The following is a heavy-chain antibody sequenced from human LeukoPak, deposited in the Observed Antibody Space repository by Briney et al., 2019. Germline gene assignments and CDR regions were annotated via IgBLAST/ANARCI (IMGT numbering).Heavy chain of an antibody. D-gene: IGHD3-22*01. J-gene: IGHJ4*02. Sequence: PGRSLRLSCAASGFTFDDYAMHWVRQAPGKGLEWVSGISWNSGSIGYADSVKGRFTISRDNAKNSLYLQMNSLRAEDMALYYCAKGDYYDSRGSLDYWGQGTLVSVSS. CDR2: ISWNSGSI. CDR3: AKGDYYDSRGSLDY. CDR1: GFTFDDYA. V-gene: IGHV3-9*03.